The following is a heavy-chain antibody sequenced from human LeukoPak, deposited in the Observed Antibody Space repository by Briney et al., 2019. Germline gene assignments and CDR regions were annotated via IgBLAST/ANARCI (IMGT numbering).Heavy chain of an antibody. V-gene: IGHV4-59*08. CDR2: IFYSGST. CDR3: ARHGRGGYNPIEY. Sequence: PSETLSLTCTVSGGSISSYYWSWIRQPPGKGLEWIGYIFYSGSTNYNPSLKSRVTISADTSKNQFSLNLSSVTAADTAVYYCARHGRGGYNPIEYWGQGTLVTVSS. CDR1: GGSISSYY. D-gene: IGHD5-24*01. J-gene: IGHJ4*02.